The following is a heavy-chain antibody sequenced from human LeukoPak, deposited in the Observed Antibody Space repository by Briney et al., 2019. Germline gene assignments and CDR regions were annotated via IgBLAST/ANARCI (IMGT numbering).Heavy chain of an antibody. V-gene: IGHV3-73*01. CDR2: IRSKANSYAT. D-gene: IGHD3-10*01. J-gene: IGHJ4*02. CDR1: GFTFSSYA. Sequence: PGGSLRLSCAASGFTFSSYAMSWVRQASGKGLEWVGRIRSKANSYATAYAASVKGRFTISRDDSKNTAYLQMNSLKTEDTAVYYCTTDMVRGVPFDYWGQGTLVTVSS. CDR3: TTDMVRGVPFDY.